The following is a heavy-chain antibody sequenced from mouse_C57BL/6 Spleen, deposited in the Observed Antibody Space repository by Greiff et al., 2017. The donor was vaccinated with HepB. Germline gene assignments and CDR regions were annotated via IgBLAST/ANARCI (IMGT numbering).Heavy chain of an antibody. V-gene: IGHV1-82*01. CDR1: GYAFSSSW. J-gene: IGHJ3*01. CDR3: ARAEAWFAY. Sequence: QVQLQQSGPELVKPGASVKISCKASGYAFSSSWMNWVKQRPGKGLEWIGRIYPGDGDTNYNGKFKGKATLTADKSSSPAYMQLSSLTSEDSAVYFCARAEAWFAYWGQGTLVTVSA. CDR2: IYPGDGDT.